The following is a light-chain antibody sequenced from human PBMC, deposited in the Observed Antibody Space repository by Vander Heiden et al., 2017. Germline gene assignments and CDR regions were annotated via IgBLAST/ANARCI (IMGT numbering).Light chain of an antibody. V-gene: IGKV3-15*01. J-gene: IGKJ1*01. Sequence: EIVMSQSPATLSVSPGERATLSCRASQSINSDLAWYQQKRSQAPRLLIYGASTRATGIPARFSGSGSGTEFTLTISSLQSEDFALYYCQQYNDWPPWTFGQGTKVEIE. CDR3: QQYNDWPPWT. CDR1: QSINSD. CDR2: GAS.